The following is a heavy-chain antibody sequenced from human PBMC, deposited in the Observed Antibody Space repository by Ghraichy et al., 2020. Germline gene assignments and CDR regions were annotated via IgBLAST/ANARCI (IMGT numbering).Heavy chain of an antibody. V-gene: IGHV3-49*03. CDR1: GFTFGDYA. Sequence: GGSLRLSCTASGFTFGDYAMSWFRQAPGKGLEWVGFIRSKAYGGTTEYAASVKGRFTISRDDSKSIAYLQMNSLKTEDTAVYYCTRGVPAAQYYYYYMDVWGKGTTVTVSS. CDR3: TRGVPAAQYYYYYMDV. CDR2: IRSKAYGGTT. D-gene: IGHD2-2*01. J-gene: IGHJ6*03.